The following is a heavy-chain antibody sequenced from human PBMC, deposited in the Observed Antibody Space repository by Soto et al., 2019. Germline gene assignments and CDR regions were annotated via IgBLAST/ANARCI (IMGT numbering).Heavy chain of an antibody. CDR1: GGSISTSTYF. D-gene: IGHD1-1*01. CDR3: ARRGSAVSVATGFDP. V-gene: IGHV4-39*01. Sequence: QLHLHESGPGLVKPSETLSLTCTVSGGSISTSTYFWDWIRQPPGKVLEWIGSIYYIGNTYYNPSLKSRVTISIDTSENQFSLRLNSVTAADTAVYYCARRGSAVSVATGFDPWGQGTPVTVSS. CDR2: IYYIGNT. J-gene: IGHJ5*02.